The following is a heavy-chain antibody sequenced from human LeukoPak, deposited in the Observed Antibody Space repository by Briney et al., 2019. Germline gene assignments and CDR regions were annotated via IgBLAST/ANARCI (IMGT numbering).Heavy chain of an antibody. CDR1: GFTFSSYG. J-gene: IGHJ4*02. V-gene: IGHV3-30*02. Sequence: GGSLRLSCAASGFTFSSYGMHWVRQAPGKGLEWVAFIRYDGSNKYYADSVKGRFTISRDNSKNTLYLQMNSLRAEDTAVYYCAKDWGYNWNPRVCSGVAPFVSDYWGQGTLVTVSS. CDR2: IRYDGSNK. D-gene: IGHD1-20*01. CDR3: AKDWGYNWNPRVCSGVAPFVSDY.